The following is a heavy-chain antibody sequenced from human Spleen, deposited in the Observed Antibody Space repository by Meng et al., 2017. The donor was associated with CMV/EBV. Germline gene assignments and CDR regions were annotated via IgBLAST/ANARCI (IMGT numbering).Heavy chain of an antibody. CDR3: AKSSGGYNYYYGMDV. Sequence: GESLKISCAASGFTFSSYAMTWVRQAPGKGLEWVSVVYTGGRSTYYADSVKGRFTISRDDSKDTVYLQMNSLRDEDTAVYYCAKSSGGYNYYYGMDVWGQGTTVTVSS. CDR1: GFTFSSYA. J-gene: IGHJ6*02. V-gene: IGHV3-23*03. D-gene: IGHD5-24*01. CDR2: VYTGGRST.